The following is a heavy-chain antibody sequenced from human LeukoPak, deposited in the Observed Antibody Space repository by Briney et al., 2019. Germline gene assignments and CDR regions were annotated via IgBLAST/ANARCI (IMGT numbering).Heavy chain of an antibody. CDR1: GFTVSSNC. Sequence: GGSLRLSCAASGFTVSSNCMSWVRQAPGKGLEWVSLAGWAGGTTFYSDSVRGRFTISRDSGRKSVYLQMNSLTTDDTAFYFCAKELDTMFFDYWGQGALVTVSS. CDR2: AGWAGGTT. V-gene: IGHV3-43*01. CDR3: AKELDTMFFDY. J-gene: IGHJ4*02. D-gene: IGHD3-10*02.